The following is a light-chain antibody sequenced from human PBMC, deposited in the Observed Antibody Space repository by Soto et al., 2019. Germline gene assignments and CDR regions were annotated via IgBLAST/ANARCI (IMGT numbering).Light chain of an antibody. CDR2: DAS. CDR3: QPRSNWLT. Sequence: PGERATLSCRASQSVSNFLAWYQHKPGQAPRLLIYDASNRATGIPARFSGSVSGTDFTLTISSLETEEFAFYYCQPRSNWLTFGGGTQVEIK. V-gene: IGKV3-11*01. J-gene: IGKJ4*01. CDR1: QSVSNF.